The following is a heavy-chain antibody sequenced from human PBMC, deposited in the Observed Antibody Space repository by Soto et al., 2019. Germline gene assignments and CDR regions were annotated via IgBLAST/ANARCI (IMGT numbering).Heavy chain of an antibody. J-gene: IGHJ4*02. Sequence: ASVKVSCKASGGTFSSYAISWVRQAPGQGLEWMGGIIPIFGTANYAQKFQGRVTITADESTSTAYMELSILRSEDTAVYYCASHYYGSGSYYTGDLGYWGQGTLVTVSS. D-gene: IGHD3-10*01. CDR1: GGTFSSYA. CDR2: IIPIFGTA. V-gene: IGHV1-69*13. CDR3: ASHYYGSGSYYTGDLGY.